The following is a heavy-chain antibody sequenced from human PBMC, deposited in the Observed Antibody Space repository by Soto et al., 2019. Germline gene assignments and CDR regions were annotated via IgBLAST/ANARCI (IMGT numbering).Heavy chain of an antibody. J-gene: IGHJ5*02. CDR1: GYTFTSYA. D-gene: IGHD2-15*01. Sequence: ASVQVSCKASGYTFTSYAMHWVRQAPGQRLEWMGWINAGNGNTKYSQKFQGRVTISRDTSASTVYLQLSSLRSADTAVYYCARDRGGYCAGGSCSEAWFDPWGQGTLVTVSS. CDR2: INAGNGNT. V-gene: IGHV1-3*01. CDR3: ARDRGGYCAGGSCSEAWFDP.